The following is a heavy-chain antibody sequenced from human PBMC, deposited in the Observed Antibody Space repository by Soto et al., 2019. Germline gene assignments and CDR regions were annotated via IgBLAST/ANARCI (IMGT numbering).Heavy chain of an antibody. Sequence: GGSLRLSCATSGFSFGDYPIAWVRQAPGKGLEWLTFIRSKAYGESAEYRASVRGRFTISRDDSKGIAYLEMNNLNTGDTAVYYCARSPAKRRYYFDYWGQGTQVTVSS. D-gene: IGHD1-1*01. CDR1: GFSFGDYP. J-gene: IGHJ4*02. CDR3: ARSPAKRRYYFDY. V-gene: IGHV3-49*04. CDR2: IRSKAYGESA.